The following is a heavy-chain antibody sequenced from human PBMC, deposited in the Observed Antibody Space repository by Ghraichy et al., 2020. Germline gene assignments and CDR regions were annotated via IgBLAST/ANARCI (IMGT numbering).Heavy chain of an antibody. V-gene: IGHV4-59*01. CDR1: GGSISSYD. D-gene: IGHD1-26*01. Sequence: SETLSLTCTVSGGSISSYDWSWIRQPPGKGQEWIGYIYYSVSTTYNPSLNSRVTISVDTSKNQFSLKLNSVTASDTATYYCAREGLVGALDYWGQGTLVSVSS. J-gene: IGHJ4*02. CDR3: AREGLVGALDY. CDR2: IYYSVST.